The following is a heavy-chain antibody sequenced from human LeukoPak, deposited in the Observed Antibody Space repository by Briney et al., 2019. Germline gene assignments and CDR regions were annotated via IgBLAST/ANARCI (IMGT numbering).Heavy chain of an antibody. CDR1: GFTFSSYA. D-gene: IGHD2-2*01. Sequence: PGGSLRLSCAASGFTFSSYAMSWVRQAPGKGLEWVSVISGSGGSTYYADSVKGRFTISRDNSKNTLYLQMNSLRAEDTAVYYCAKDHPVFYCSSTSCYGYGEYYFDYWGQGTLVTVSS. CDR3: AKDHPVFYCSSTSCYGYGEYYFDY. CDR2: ISGSGGST. V-gene: IGHV3-23*01. J-gene: IGHJ4*02.